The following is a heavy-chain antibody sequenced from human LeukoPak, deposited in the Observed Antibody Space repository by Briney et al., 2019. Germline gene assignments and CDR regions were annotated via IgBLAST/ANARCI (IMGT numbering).Heavy chain of an antibody. CDR2: IASDGSST. V-gene: IGHV3-74*01. CDR1: GFSFSSYW. Sequence: GGSLRLSCAASGFSFSSYWMNWVRQAPGKGLVWVSRIASDGSSTTYADSVKGRFSISRDNAKNTLYLQMNSLRVEDTAVYYCARGRPHGNDYWGQGTPVTVSS. J-gene: IGHJ4*02. D-gene: IGHD4-23*01. CDR3: ARGRPHGNDY.